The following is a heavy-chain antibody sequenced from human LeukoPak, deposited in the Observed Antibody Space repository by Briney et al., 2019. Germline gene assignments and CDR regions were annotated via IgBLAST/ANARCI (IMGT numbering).Heavy chain of an antibody. V-gene: IGHV3-74*01. CDR2: INEDATTI. CDR1: GFAFSAYW. CDR3: VRDLVFVWTPGDDFDF. D-gene: IGHD3-16*01. Sequence: PGGSLRLSCAASGFAFSAYWMHWVRQAPGKGLEWVSRINEDATTISYADSVKGRFIISRDNSKKSLYLQMNNLRAEDTAVHYCVRDLVFVWTPGDDFDFWGQGTLVTVSS. J-gene: IGHJ4*02.